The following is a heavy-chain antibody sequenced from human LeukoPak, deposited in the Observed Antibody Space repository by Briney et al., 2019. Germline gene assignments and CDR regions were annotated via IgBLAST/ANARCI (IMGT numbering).Heavy chain of an antibody. Sequence: GGSLRLSCAASGLTFSSYWMSWVRQAPGKGLEWVANMNQDGSEIYYVDSVEGRFTISRDNAKNSLYLQMNSLRAEDTAVYYCARGYCSSTDCHLARHFEYWGQGTLVTVSS. D-gene: IGHD2-2*01. CDR2: MNQDGSEI. CDR1: GLTFSSYW. J-gene: IGHJ4*02. CDR3: ARGYCSSTDCHLARHFEY. V-gene: IGHV3-7*04.